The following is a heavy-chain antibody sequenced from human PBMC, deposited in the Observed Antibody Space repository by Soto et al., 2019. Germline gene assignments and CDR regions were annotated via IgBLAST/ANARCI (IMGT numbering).Heavy chain of an antibody. CDR3: AKDATYYYDSSGYYGDYFDY. J-gene: IGHJ4*02. D-gene: IGHD3-22*01. V-gene: IGHV3-30*18. CDR1: GFTFSSYG. Sequence: QVQLVESGGGVVQPGRSLRLSCAASGFTFSSYGMHWVRQAPGKWLEWVAVISYDGSNKYYADSVKGRFTISRDNSKNTLYLQMNSLKAEDTAVYYCAKDATYYYDSSGYYGDYFDYWGQGTLVTVSS. CDR2: ISYDGSNK.